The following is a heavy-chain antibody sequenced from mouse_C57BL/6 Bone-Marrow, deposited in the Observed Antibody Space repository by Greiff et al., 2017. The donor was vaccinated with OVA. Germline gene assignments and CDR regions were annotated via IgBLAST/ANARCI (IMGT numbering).Heavy chain of an antibody. CDR1: GYTFTSYW. J-gene: IGHJ2*01. CDR3: ARSGIYDGYLDY. V-gene: IGHV1-53*01. CDR2: INPSNGGT. Sequence: QVQLQQSGTELVKPGASVKLSCKASGYTFTSYWMHWVKQRPGQGLEWIGNINPSNGGTNYNEKFKSKATLTVDKSSSTAYMQLSSLTSEDSAVYYCARSGIYDGYLDYWGQGTTLTVSS. D-gene: IGHD2-3*01.